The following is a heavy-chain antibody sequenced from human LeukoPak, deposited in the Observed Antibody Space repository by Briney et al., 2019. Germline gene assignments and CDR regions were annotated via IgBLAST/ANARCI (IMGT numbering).Heavy chain of an antibody. D-gene: IGHD3-22*01. CDR1: GGSISSSNW. V-gene: IGHV4-4*02. CDR3: ARAVANYYYDSSGLALDI. J-gene: IGHJ3*02. Sequence: SETLSLTCAVSGGSISSSNWWSWVRQPPGKGLEWIGEIYHSGSTNYNPSLKSRVTISVDKSKNQFSLKLSSVTAADTAVYYCARAVANYYYDSSGLALDIWGQGTMVTVSS. CDR2: IYHSGST.